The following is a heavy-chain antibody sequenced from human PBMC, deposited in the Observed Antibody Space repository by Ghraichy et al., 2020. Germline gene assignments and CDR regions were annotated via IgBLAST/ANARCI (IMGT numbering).Heavy chain of an antibody. CDR3: ARNRVGPDY. V-gene: IGHV3-30-3*01. CDR2: ISNDGSNQ. D-gene: IGHD3-16*01. CDR1: GFIFSTYA. Sequence: GGSLRLSCTASGFIFSTYAMFWVRQAPGKGLEWVAVISNDGSNQQYADSVKGRFTISRDSPNDTLYLQMNSLRAEDTAVYYCARNRVGPDYWGQGTLVTVSS. J-gene: IGHJ4*02.